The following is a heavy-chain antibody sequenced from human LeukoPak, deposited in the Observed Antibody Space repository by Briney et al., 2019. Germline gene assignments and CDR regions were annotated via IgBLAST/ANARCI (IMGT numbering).Heavy chain of an antibody. CDR3: AKDATVTTFYYYYMDV. V-gene: IGHV3-30*02. CDR2: IRYDGSNK. CDR1: GFTFSSYG. J-gene: IGHJ6*03. Sequence: PGGSLRLSCAASGFTFSSYGMHWVRQAPGKGLEWVAFIRYDGSNKYYADSVKGRFTISRDNSKNTLYLQMNSLRAEDTAVYFCAKDATVTTFYYYYMDVWGKGTTVTISS. D-gene: IGHD4-17*01.